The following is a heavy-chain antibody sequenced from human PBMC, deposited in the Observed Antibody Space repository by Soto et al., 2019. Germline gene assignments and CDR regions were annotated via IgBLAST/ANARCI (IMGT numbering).Heavy chain of an antibody. CDR1: GFTFSDYY. Sequence: QVQLEESGGGVGKPGGSLKLSCAGSGFTFSDYYMTWIRQPPGKGLEWVSDSSTSGDTIYYADSVKGRFTISRDNAKNSLYLQMTGLRAEDTAVYYCARVGGPIRYWGQGTLVTVSS. V-gene: IGHV3-11*01. D-gene: IGHD3-16*01. J-gene: IGHJ4*02. CDR3: ARVGGPIRY. CDR2: SSTSGDTI.